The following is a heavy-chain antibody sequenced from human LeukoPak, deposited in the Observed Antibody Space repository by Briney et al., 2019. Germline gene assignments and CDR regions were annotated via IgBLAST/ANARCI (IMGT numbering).Heavy chain of an antibody. D-gene: IGHD1-1*01. CDR2: INAGNGNT. CDR1: GYTSTSYA. V-gene: IGHV1-3*01. CDR3: ARFERERAFDI. Sequence: ASVKVSCKASGYTSTSYAMHWVRQAPGQRLEWMGWINAGNGNTKYSQKFQGRVTITRDTSASTAYMELSSLRSEDTAVYYCARFERERAFDIWGQGTMVTVSS. J-gene: IGHJ3*02.